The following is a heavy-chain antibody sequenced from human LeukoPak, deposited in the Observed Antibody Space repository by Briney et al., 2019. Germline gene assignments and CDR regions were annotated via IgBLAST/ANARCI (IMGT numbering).Heavy chain of an antibody. CDR2: INNVRSHI. D-gene: IGHD2-15*01. CDR3: AREGSIVVVVAATYFDY. J-gene: IGHJ4*02. Sequence: PGGSLRLSCAASGFTFSTSAMNWVRQAPGKGLEWVSSINNVRSHIYYADSVRGRFTISRGNSKNTLYLQMNSLRAEDTAVYYCAREGSIVVVVAATYFDYWGQGTLVTVSS. V-gene: IGHV3-21*01. CDR1: GFTFSTSA.